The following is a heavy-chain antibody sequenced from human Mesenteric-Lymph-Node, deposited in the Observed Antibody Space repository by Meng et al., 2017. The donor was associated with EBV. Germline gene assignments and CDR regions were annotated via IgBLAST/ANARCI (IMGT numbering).Heavy chain of an antibody. CDR2: IYWDDDK. V-gene: IGHV2-5*02. J-gene: IGHJ4*01. CDR3: SHRRSDFAGNIIVDY. D-gene: IGHD6-13*01. CDR1: GFSLLTRGVA. Sequence: QITLKESGPTLVNPTQTLTLTCTFSGFSLLTRGVAVSWIRQPPGKALECLGIIYWDDDKHYSPSLKSRLTITRDTSKSQVVLTMTNMYPVDTATYYCSHRRSDFAGNIIVDYWGHGTLVTVSS.